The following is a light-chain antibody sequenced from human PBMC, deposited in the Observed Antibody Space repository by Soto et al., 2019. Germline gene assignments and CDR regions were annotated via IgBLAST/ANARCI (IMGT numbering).Light chain of an antibody. CDR2: EVR. V-gene: IGLV2-14*01. J-gene: IGLJ1*01. Sequence: QSVLTQPASVSGSPGQSITISCTGTSSDIGGYDYVSWYQQRPGKAPKLMIYEVRYRPSGVSNRFSGSKSGNTSFLTISGLQAEDEAVYYCCSYSRTSNHYFFGSGTKVTVL. CDR3: CSYSRTSNHYF. CDR1: SSDIGGYDY.